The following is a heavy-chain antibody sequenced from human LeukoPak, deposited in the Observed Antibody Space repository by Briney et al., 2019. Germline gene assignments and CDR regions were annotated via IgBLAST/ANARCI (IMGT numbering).Heavy chain of an antibody. J-gene: IGHJ6*03. CDR3: ATHGGRYCSSTSCYTGPAYYYYMDV. CDR1: GYTFTGYY. Sequence: ASVKVSCKASGYTFTGYYMHWVRQAPGQGLEWMGWINPNSGGTNYAQKFQGRVTMTRDTSVSTAYMELSRLRSDDTAVYYCATHGGRYCSSTSCYTGPAYYYYMDVWGKGTTVTVSS. D-gene: IGHD2-2*02. CDR2: INPNSGGT. V-gene: IGHV1-2*02.